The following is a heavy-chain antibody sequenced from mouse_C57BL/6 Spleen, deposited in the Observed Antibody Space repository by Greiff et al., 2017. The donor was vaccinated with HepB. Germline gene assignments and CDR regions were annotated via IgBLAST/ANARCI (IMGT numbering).Heavy chain of an antibody. V-gene: IGHV1-82*01. CDR2: IYPGDGDT. J-gene: IGHJ2*01. CDR3: ARNDRDYFDY. Sequence: QVQLQQSGPELVKPGASVKISCKASGYAFSSSWMNWVKQRPGKGLEWIGRIYPGDGDTNYNGKFKGKATLTADKSSSTAYMQLSSLTSEDSAVYFCARNDRDYFDYWGQGTTLTVSS. D-gene: IGHD2-12*01. CDR1: GYAFSSSW.